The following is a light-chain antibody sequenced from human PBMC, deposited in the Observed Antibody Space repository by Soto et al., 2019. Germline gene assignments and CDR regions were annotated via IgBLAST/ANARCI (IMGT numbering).Light chain of an antibody. CDR1: QSVSSSY. CDR3: PQYSSYWA. CDR2: GES. V-gene: IGKV3-20*01. J-gene: IGKJ1*01. Sequence: EILLTQYPGTLSLSPGGRCTRCCVASQSVSSSYLAWYHQKPGQAPRLLIYGESSRATGIPARFSGSGSGTEFTLTISSLQPDDFATYYCPQYSSYWAVGQGTQMEIK.